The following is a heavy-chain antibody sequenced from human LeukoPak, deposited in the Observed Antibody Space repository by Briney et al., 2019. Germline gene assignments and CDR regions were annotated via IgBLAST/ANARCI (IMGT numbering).Heavy chain of an antibody. V-gene: IGHV3-7*02. J-gene: IGHJ4*02. Sequence: PGGSLRLSCAASGFTFSSSWMTWVRQAPGKGLEWVAHINEDGSDKYYVDSVKGRFTISRDNAKKSLYLQMNSLRAEDTAVYYCARVNLYGESALDYWGQGTLVTVSS. CDR3: ARVNLYGESALDY. CDR1: GFTFSSSW. D-gene: IGHD4-17*01. CDR2: INEDGSDK.